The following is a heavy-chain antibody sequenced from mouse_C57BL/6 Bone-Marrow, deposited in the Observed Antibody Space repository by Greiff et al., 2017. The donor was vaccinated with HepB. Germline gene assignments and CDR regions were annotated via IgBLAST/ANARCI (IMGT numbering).Heavy chain of an antibody. D-gene: IGHD1-1*01. CDR2: IDPENGDT. CDR1: GFNIKDDY. Sequence: VQLQQSGAELVRPGASVKLSCTASGFNIKDDYMHWVKQRPEQGLEWIGWIDPENGDTEYASKFQGKATITADTSSNTAYLQLSSLTSEDTAVYYCTTYYGSSYVGNYYAMDYWGQGTSVTVSS. CDR3: TTYYGSSYVGNYYAMDY. J-gene: IGHJ4*01. V-gene: IGHV14-4*01.